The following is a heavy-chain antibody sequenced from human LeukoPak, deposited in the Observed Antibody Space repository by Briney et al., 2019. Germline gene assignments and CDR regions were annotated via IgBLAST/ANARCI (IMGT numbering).Heavy chain of an antibody. V-gene: IGHV4-4*02. Sequence: SGTLSLTCAVSGGSILTTNWWSWVRQPPGKGLEWIGEVHLSGASNYNPSLKSRVNMSIDKSKNQLSLELTSVTAADTAIFYCTRESGAFSPFGFWGQGTLVTVSS. CDR3: TRESGAFSPFGF. CDR1: GGSILTTNW. J-gene: IGHJ4*02. D-gene: IGHD1-26*01. CDR2: VHLSGAS.